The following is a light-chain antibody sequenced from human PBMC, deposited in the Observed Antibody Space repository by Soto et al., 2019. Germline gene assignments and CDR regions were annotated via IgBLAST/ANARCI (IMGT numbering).Light chain of an antibody. CDR2: EVS. CDR1: SSDVGGYNY. Sequence: QSALTQPASVSGSPGQSITISCTGTSSDVGGYNYVSWYQQHPGNAPKLMIYEVSNRPSGVSNRFSGSKSGNTASLTISGLQAEDEADYYCSSYTSSSLHVVFGGGTKLTVL. J-gene: IGLJ2*01. V-gene: IGLV2-14*01. CDR3: SSYTSSSLHVV.